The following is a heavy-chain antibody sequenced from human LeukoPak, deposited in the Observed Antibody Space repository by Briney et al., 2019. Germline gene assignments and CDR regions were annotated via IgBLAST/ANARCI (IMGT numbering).Heavy chain of an antibody. V-gene: IGHV3-23*01. CDR1: GFTFSSYA. J-gene: IGHJ5*02. CDR3: AKGSRWDCSSTTCYPYNSFDP. Sequence: GGSLRLSCAASGFTFSSYAMTWVRQAPGKGLEWVSGISGSGGSPYYADSVKGRFTISRDDSKNTLYLQMNSLRAEDTAAYYCAKGSRWDCSSTTCYPYNSFDPWGQGTLVTVSS. D-gene: IGHD2-2*01. CDR2: ISGSGGSP.